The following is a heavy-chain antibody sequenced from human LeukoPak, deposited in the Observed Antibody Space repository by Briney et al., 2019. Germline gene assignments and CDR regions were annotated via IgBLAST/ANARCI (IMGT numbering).Heavy chain of an antibody. Sequence: EASVKVSCKASGYTFTSYAMNWVRQAPGQGPEWMGWINTNTGNPTYAQGFTGRFVFSLDTSVSTAYLQISSLKAEDTAVYYCARVEGSSWSSYYYYYYMDVWGKGTTVTASS. CDR1: GYTFTSYA. CDR2: INTNTGNP. CDR3: ARVEGSSWSSYYYYYYMDV. V-gene: IGHV7-4-1*02. D-gene: IGHD6-13*01. J-gene: IGHJ6*03.